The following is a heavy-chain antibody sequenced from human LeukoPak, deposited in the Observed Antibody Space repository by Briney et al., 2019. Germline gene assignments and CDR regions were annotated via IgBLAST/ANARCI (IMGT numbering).Heavy chain of an antibody. V-gene: IGHV3-33*01. CDR2: MWNDGITG. D-gene: IGHD6-19*01. CDR1: GFTFREYG. J-gene: IGHJ4*02. CDR3: ARDGSGWSSDY. Sequence: GGSLRLSCVASGFTFREYGFHWVRQAPGKGLEWVAVMWNDGITGKYADSVRGRFSVSRDNSKNTVYLQMDSLRADDTSVYYCARDGSGWSSDYWGQGTLVTVSS.